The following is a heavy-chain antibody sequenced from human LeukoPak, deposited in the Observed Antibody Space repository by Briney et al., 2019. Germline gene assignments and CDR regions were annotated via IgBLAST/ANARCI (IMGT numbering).Heavy chain of an antibody. CDR1: GGSISSYY. Sequence: SETLSLTCTVSGGSISSYYWSWIRQPAGKGLGWIGRIYTSGSTNYNPSLKSRVTMSVDTSKNQFSLKLNSVTATDTAVYYCARVPLGAFRGLVPDYWGQGTLVTVSS. D-gene: IGHD3-10*01. J-gene: IGHJ4*02. V-gene: IGHV4-4*07. CDR3: ARVPLGAFRGLVPDY. CDR2: IYTSGST.